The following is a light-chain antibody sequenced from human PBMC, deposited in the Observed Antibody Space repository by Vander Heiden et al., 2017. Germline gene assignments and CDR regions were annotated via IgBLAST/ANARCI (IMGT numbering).Light chain of an antibody. V-gene: IGKV1-39*01. CDR2: AAS. Sequence: DIQMTQSPSSLSASVGDRVTISCRASQIINSCLNWYQQKPGKAPRLLIYAASSLQRGVPSRFSGSGSGTDFSLTISSLQPEDFATYYCQQSYSTRFTFGPGTKVDVK. CDR3: QQSYSTRFT. CDR1: QIINSC. J-gene: IGKJ3*01.